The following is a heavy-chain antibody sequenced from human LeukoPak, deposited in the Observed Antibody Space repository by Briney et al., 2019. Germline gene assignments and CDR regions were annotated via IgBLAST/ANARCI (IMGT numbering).Heavy chain of an antibody. CDR3: ARATFSSSGHSY. J-gene: IGHJ4*02. CDR1: GFTFSYYE. D-gene: IGHD6-13*01. V-gene: IGHV3-48*03. CDR2: ISNSGATI. Sequence: GGSLRLSCSASGFTFSYYEMNWVRQAPGKGLEWVSYISNSGATIYYADSVKGRFTISRDNAKSSLFLQMNSPRAEDTGVYYCARATFSSSGHSYWGQGTLVTVSS.